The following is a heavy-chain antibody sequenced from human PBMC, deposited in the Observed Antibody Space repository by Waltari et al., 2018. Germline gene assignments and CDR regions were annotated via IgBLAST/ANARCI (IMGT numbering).Heavy chain of an antibody. CDR3: AKAHFYDTSGYIEH. CDR2: INGYGSKT. Sequence: EVQVLESGGGLVQPGGSLRLTCAASGFIFNNYAITWVRQAPGKGLEWVSGINGYGSKTYYADSVKGRFTLSRDNSRNTLSLQMNSLRAEDTAVYYCAKAHFYDTSGYIEHWGQGTLVTVSS. D-gene: IGHD3-22*01. V-gene: IGHV3-23*01. CDR1: GFIFNNYA. J-gene: IGHJ5*02.